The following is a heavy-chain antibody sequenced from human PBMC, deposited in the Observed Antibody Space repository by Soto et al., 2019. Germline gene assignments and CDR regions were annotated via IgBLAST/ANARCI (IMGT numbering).Heavy chain of an antibody. Sequence: VQLVESGGGLVQPGGSLRLSCGPSGFIFRNYWLSWVRQFPGTGLEWVAHIKEDGSDKYYGDSVKGRFIISRDHAKNSLFLRMNSWRAEDTAVYYCATTLTTSAEYFQYWGPGTLVTFSS. D-gene: IGHD4-17*01. J-gene: IGHJ1*01. V-gene: IGHV3-7*01. CDR2: IKEDGSDK. CDR1: GFIFRNYW. CDR3: ATTLTTSAEYFQY.